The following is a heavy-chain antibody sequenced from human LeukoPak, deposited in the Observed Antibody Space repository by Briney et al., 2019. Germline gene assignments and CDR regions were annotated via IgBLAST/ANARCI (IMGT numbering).Heavy chain of an antibody. Sequence: PGRSLRLSCAASGFTFSSYVMHWVRQAPGKGLERVAVISYDGSNKYYADSVKGRFTISRDNSKNTLYLQMNSLRAEDTAVYYCARAMDPRGWFDPWGQGTLVTVSS. J-gene: IGHJ5*02. CDR3: ARAMDPRGWFDP. D-gene: IGHD3-10*01. CDR2: ISYDGSNK. CDR1: GFTFSSYV. V-gene: IGHV3-30-3*01.